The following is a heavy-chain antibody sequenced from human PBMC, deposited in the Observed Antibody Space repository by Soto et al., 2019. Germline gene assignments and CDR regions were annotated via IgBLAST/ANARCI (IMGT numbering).Heavy chain of an antibody. D-gene: IGHD3-10*01. J-gene: IGHJ6*02. CDR2: ISDYNGNT. Sequence: QVQLVQSGAEVKRAGASVKVSCKASGYTFSSYGLSWVRQAPGQGLEWMGWISDYNGNTHYAQKFQGRVIMTTDTSTRTAYMELRSLRSDDTAVYFCGREGYYSGSGTYSPPRYYGMDVWGQGTTVTVSS. CDR3: GREGYYSGSGTYSPPRYYGMDV. V-gene: IGHV1-18*01. CDR1: GYTFSSYG.